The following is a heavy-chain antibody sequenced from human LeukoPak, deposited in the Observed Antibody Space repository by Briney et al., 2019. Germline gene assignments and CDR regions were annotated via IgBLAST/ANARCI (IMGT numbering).Heavy chain of an antibody. CDR1: GFTFSSYG. J-gene: IGHJ6*02. CDR3: ARERITILYYYGMDV. CDR2: ISYDGSNK. Sequence: GGSLRLSCAASGFTFSSYGMHWVRQAPGKGLEWVAVISYDGSNKYYADSVKGRLTISRDNSKNTLYLQMNSLRAEDTAVYYCARERITILYYYGMDVWGQGTTVTVSS. D-gene: IGHD3-3*01. V-gene: IGHV3-30*03.